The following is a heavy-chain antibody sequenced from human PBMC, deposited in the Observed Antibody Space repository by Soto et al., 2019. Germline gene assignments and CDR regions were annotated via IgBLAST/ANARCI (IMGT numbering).Heavy chain of an antibody. Sequence: SETLSLTCTVSGGSISSYYWSWIRQPPGKGLEWIGYIYYSGSTNYNPSLKSRVTISVDTSKNQFSLKLSSVTAADTAVYYCARLVAAVHYYYMDVWGKGTTVTVSS. D-gene: IGHD6-25*01. J-gene: IGHJ6*03. CDR1: GGSISSYY. V-gene: IGHV4-59*08. CDR3: ARLVAAVHYYYMDV. CDR2: IYYSGST.